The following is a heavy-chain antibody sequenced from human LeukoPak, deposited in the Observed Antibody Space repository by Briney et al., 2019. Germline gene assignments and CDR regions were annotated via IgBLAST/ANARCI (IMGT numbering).Heavy chain of an antibody. CDR3: ASLWPNPKLDY. D-gene: IGHD1-14*01. Sequence: PGGSLRLSCAASGFTFSSYAMHWVRQPPGKGLEWIGEIYHSGSTNYNPSLKSRVTISVDKSKNQFSLKLSSVTAADTAVYYCASLWPNPKLDYWGQGTLVTVSS. J-gene: IGHJ4*02. V-gene: IGHV4-4*02. CDR2: IYHSGST. CDR1: GFTFSSYA.